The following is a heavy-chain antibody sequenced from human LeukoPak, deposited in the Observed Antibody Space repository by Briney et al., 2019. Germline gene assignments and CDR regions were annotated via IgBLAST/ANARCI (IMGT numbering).Heavy chain of an antibody. J-gene: IGHJ5*02. Sequence: VGSLRLSCAASGFSFSHYEVNWVRQAPGKGLEWSSDITASSTTIYYADSVKGRFTISRDNAKNSLYLQMNGLRGEDTAVYYCAKGPGARGHFNWFDPWGQGTLVTVSS. V-gene: IGHV3-48*03. CDR1: GFSFSHYE. CDR3: AKGPGARGHFNWFDP. D-gene: IGHD5-12*01. CDR2: ITASSTTI.